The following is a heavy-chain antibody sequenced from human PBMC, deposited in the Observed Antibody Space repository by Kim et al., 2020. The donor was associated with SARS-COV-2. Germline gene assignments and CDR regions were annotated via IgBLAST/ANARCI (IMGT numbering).Heavy chain of an antibody. Sequence: SETLSLTCAVYGGSFSGYYWSWIRQPPGKGLEWIGEINHSGSTNYNPSLKSRVTISVDTSKNQFSLKLSSVTAADTAVYYCARGRSPLSPRYCSGGKGSRTCHRVRDYYGMDVWGQGTTVTVSS. CDR3: ARGRSPLSPRYCSGGKGSRTCHRVRDYYGMDV. D-gene: IGHD2-15*01. V-gene: IGHV4-34*01. J-gene: IGHJ6*02. CDR1: GGSFSGYY. CDR2: INHSGST.